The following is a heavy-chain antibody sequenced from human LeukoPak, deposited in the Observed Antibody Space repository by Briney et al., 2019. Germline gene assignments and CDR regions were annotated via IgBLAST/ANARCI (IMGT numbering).Heavy chain of an antibody. CDR1: GFTFNTYA. D-gene: IGHD1-26*01. V-gene: IGHV3-23*01. Sequence: GGSLRLSCAASGFTFNTYAINWVRQAPGKGLEWVSTISGSGISTYYADSVKGRFTISRDNSKNTLYLQMNSLRAEDTAVYYCAKDKAPSGTYSLDCWGQGTLVTVSS. CDR2: ISGSGIST. CDR3: AKDKAPSGTYSLDC. J-gene: IGHJ4*02.